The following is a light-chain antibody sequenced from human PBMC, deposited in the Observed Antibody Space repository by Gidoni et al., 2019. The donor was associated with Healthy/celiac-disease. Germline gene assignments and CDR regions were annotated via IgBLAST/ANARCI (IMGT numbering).Light chain of an antibody. CDR1: QSISTW. Sequence: DIQMTQSPSTLSASVGARVTITCRASQSISTWLAWYQQKPGKAPKLLIYKASSLESGVPSRFSGSGSGTEFTLTISSLQPDDFATYYCQQYNSNPLTFGGGTKVEIK. J-gene: IGKJ4*01. CDR2: KAS. V-gene: IGKV1-5*03. CDR3: QQYNSNPLT.